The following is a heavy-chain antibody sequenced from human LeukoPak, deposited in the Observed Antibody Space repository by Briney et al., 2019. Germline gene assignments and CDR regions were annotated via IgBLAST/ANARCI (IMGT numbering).Heavy chain of an antibody. CDR1: GFTFDDYA. CDR2: ISWEGHTT. Sequence: GGSLRLSCAASGFTFDDYAMHWVRQAPGKGLEWVALISWEGHTTYYADSVRGRFTISRDNSKNSLYLQMNSLRTEDTAFYYCTRDTDYGSATNYFDSWGQGTLVCVSS. CDR3: TRDTDYGSATNYFDS. J-gene: IGHJ4*02. V-gene: IGHV3-43*01. D-gene: IGHD3-10*01.